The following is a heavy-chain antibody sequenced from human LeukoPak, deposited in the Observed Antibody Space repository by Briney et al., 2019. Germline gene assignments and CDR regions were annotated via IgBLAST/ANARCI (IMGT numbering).Heavy chain of an antibody. Sequence: SETLSLTCSVSGDSISSSSSYWSWIRQPPGKGLEWIGYVYYSGSTEYNPSLRSRVTISLERSKHQFSLKLTSVTAADTAVYYCASNTGTVFDYWGQGALVTVSS. D-gene: IGHD7-27*01. J-gene: IGHJ4*02. V-gene: IGHV4-61*01. CDR1: GDSISSSSSY. CDR2: VYYSGST. CDR3: ASNTGTVFDY.